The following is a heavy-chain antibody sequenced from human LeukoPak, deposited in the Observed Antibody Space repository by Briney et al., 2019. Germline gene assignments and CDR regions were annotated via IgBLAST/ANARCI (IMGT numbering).Heavy chain of an antibody. J-gene: IGHJ1*01. CDR1: GFTFDDYG. CDR3: ASQYCSSTSCAP. Sequence: PGGSLRLSCAASGFTFDDYGMSWLRQAPGKGLEWVSGINWNGGSTGYADSVKGRFTISRDNAKNSLYLQMNSLRAEDTALYYCASQYCSSTSCAPWGQGTLVTVSS. CDR2: INWNGGST. V-gene: IGHV3-20*04. D-gene: IGHD2-2*01.